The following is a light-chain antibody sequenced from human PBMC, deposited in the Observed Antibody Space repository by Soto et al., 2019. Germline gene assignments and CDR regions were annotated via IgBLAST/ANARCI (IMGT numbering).Light chain of an antibody. J-gene: IGLJ1*01. CDR2: DVT. CDR1: SSDLGAYNS. V-gene: IGLV2-14*01. Sequence: QSALPKPASVSGFPGQSITISCTRTSSDLGAYNSVSWYRQHPGKAPKVMIYDVTNRPSGVSSRFSGSKSGNTASLTISGLQADDEADYYCCSYTTSNTLVFGIGTKVTVL. CDR3: CSYTTSNTLV.